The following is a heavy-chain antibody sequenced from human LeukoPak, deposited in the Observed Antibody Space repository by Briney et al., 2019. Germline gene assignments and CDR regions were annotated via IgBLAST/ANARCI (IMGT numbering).Heavy chain of an antibody. CDR3: ARTYYDSWGYYEVTY. J-gene: IGHJ4*02. D-gene: IGHD3-22*01. V-gene: IGHV4-59*01. CDR2: IFNSGNT. CDR1: GGSLNSYY. Sequence: PSETLSLTCTVDGGSLNSYYWSWIRPPPGKGLEWIGHIFNSGNTNNNPSLKSRDTISVDPSKNQFSLRLRSVTATDTAVYYCARTYYDSWGYYEVTYWGQGTLVTVSS.